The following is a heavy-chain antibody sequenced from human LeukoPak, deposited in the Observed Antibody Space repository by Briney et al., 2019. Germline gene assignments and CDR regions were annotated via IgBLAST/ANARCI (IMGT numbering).Heavy chain of an antibody. CDR3: ARDPWVVVAATNYYYYYIDV. J-gene: IGHJ6*03. CDR1: GYTFTSYG. Sequence: GASVKVSCKASGYTFTSYGISWVRQAPGQGLEWMGWISAYNGNTNYARKLQGRVTMTTDTSTSTAYMELRSLRSDDTAVYYCARDPWVVVAATNYYYYYIDVWGKGTTVTVSS. D-gene: IGHD2-15*01. CDR2: ISAYNGNT. V-gene: IGHV1-18*01.